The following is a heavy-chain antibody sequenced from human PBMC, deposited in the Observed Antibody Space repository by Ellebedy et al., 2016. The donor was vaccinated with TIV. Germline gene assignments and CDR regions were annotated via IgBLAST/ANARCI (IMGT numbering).Heavy chain of an antibody. V-gene: IGHV1-2*02. D-gene: IGHD5-18*01. CDR2: INPNNGDA. J-gene: IGHJ4*02. Sequence: AASVKVSCKASGYTLTGHYMHWVRQAPGQGLEWMGWINPNNGDATYVPKFQGRVSMTTDTSTGTAYMELGSLRSDDTAMYYCARTRYSSSWPDFWGQGTLVTVSS. CDR1: GYTLTGHY. CDR3: ARTRYSSSWPDF.